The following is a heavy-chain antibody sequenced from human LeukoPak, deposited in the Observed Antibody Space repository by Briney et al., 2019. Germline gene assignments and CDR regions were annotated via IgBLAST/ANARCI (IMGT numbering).Heavy chain of an antibody. J-gene: IGHJ4*02. D-gene: IGHD3-9*01. CDR2: IYSGGST. V-gene: IGHV3-53*05. CDR1: GFTVSSNS. Sequence: GGSLRLSCTVSGFTVSSNSMSWVRQAPGKGLEWVSFIYSGGSTQYSDSVKGRFTISRDNSKNTLYLQINSLRTEDTAVYYCAKDRGSRNVILTGRPLASMDFDHWGQGTLVTVSS. CDR3: AKDRGSRNVILTGRPLASMDFDH.